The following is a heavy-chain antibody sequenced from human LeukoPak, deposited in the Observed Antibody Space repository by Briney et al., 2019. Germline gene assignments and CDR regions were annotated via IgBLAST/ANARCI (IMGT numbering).Heavy chain of an antibody. J-gene: IGHJ4*02. CDR1: GFTFNSYA. CDR3: AKDLGRYRNNYFDY. Sequence: GGSLRLSCAASGFTFNSYAMSWVRQAPGKGLEWVSAISGSGGSTYYADSVKGRFTISRDNSQNTLYLQMNSLRADDTAVYYCAKDLGRYRNNYFDYWGQGTLVTVSS. CDR2: ISGSGGST. D-gene: IGHD1-26*01. V-gene: IGHV3-23*01.